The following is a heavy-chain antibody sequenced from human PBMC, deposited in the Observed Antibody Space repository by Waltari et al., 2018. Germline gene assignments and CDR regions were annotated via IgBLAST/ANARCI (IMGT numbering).Heavy chain of an antibody. D-gene: IGHD5-12*01. CDR3: ARGSRLSGSDYFEV. Sequence: QSQLVQSGAKVRMPGAAVKISCKAAGYTLTAYTIHWIRQAPGQSLEWMGWINVGQRDSNYSEKLQGRVTIARDTSDPSASTVYMELRRLTSDDTAIYYCARGSRLSGSDYFEVWGQGTLLTVSS. J-gene: IGHJ3*01. CDR1: GYTLTAYT. V-gene: IGHV1-3*01. CDR2: INVGQRDS.